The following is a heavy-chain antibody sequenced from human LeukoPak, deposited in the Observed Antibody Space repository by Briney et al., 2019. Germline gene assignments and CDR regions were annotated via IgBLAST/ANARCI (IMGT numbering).Heavy chain of an antibody. CDR1: GFSFSGSA. CDR2: IRNKANSYAT. CDR3: SRQILSCSGRCYVDD. Sequence: PGASLKLSCAASGFSFSGSAMHWVRQASGKGLEWVGRIRNKANSYATAYAASVKGRFTISRDDAKNTAYLQMNSLKTEDTAVYYCSRQILSCSGRCYVDDWGQGTLVTVSS. D-gene: IGHD2-15*01. J-gene: IGHJ4*02. V-gene: IGHV3-73*01.